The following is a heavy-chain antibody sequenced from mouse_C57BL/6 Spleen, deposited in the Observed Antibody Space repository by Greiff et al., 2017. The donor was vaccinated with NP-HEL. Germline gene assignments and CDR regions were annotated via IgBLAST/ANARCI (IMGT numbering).Heavy chain of an antibody. J-gene: IGHJ3*01. CDR1: GYTFTDYE. V-gene: IGHV1-15*01. CDR2: IDPETGGT. CDR3: TRGVLRGFAY. Sequence: QVQLQQSGAELVRPGASVTLSCKASGYTFTDYEMHWVKQTPVHGLEWIGAIDPETGGTAYNQKFKGKAILTADKSSSTAYMELRSLTSEDSAVYYCTRGVLRGFAYWGQGTLVTVSA. D-gene: IGHD1-1*01.